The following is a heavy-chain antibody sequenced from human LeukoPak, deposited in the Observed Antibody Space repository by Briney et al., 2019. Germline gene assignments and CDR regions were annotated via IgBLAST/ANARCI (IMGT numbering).Heavy chain of an antibody. V-gene: IGHV3-30-3*01. Sequence: GGSLRLSCAASGFTFSSYAVHWVRQAPGKGLEWVAVISYDGSNKYYADSVKGRFTISRDNSKNTLYLQMNSLRAEDTAVYYCARVRGDIVVVPAGLYGMDVWGQGTTVTVSS. CDR3: ARVRGDIVVVPAGLYGMDV. J-gene: IGHJ6*02. D-gene: IGHD2-2*01. CDR1: GFTFSSYA. CDR2: ISYDGSNK.